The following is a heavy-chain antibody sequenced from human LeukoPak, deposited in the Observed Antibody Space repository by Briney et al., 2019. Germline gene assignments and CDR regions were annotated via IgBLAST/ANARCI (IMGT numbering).Heavy chain of an antibody. CDR3: ARSGSWHEYFQY. CDR1: GGSISRYY. V-gene: IGHV4-4*07. CDR2: IYTSGNT. Sequence: SETLSLPRSVSGGSISRYYWSWIRQPAGKGLEWIGRIYTSGNTNFNPSLKSRVTMYVDTSKKQFSLRLSSVAAADTAVYYCARSGSWHEYFQYWGQGTLVTVSS. D-gene: IGHD1-26*01. J-gene: IGHJ1*01.